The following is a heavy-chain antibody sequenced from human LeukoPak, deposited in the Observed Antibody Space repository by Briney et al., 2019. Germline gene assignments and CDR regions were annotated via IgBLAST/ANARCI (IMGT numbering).Heavy chain of an antibody. CDR1: GYTFTSYD. CDR3: ARVVSWENY. CDR2: MNPNSGNT. J-gene: IGHJ4*02. Sequence: ASVKVSCKASGYTFTSYDINWVRQATGQGLEWMGWMNPNSGNTGYAQKFQGRVTMTTDTSTSTAYMELRGLRSDDTAVYYCARVVSWENYWGQGTLVTVSS. V-gene: IGHV1-8*02. D-gene: IGHD1-26*01.